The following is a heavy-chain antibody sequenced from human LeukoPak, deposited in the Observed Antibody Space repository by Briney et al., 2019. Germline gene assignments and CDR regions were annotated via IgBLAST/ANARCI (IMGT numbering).Heavy chain of an antibody. V-gene: IGHV3-23*01. Sequence: GGTLRLSCAASGFTFSDYGMSWVRQAPGKGLEWVSGISGSGGSTYYADSVKGRFIISRDNSKNTMYVQMNSLRVEDTALYFCAKTPGPGNYYDTSGYYYFDSWGQGTMVTVSS. CDR2: ISGSGGST. D-gene: IGHD3-22*01. CDR3: AKTPGPGNYYDTSGYYYFDS. J-gene: IGHJ4*02. CDR1: GFTFSDYG.